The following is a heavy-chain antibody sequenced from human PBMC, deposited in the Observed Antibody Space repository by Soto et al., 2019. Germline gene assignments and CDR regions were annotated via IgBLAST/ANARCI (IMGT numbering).Heavy chain of an antibody. CDR3: AREEVYPFSPNYLDY. J-gene: IGHJ4*02. CDR2: ISSRGNYI. CDR1: GFSFSDFD. D-gene: IGHD3-3*01. Sequence: AGGSLRLSCEVSGFSFSDFDMHWVRQAPGKGLEWVSSISSRGNYIYYADSVKGRFSISRDNAMSSLYLQMHSLSAEDTAVYYCAREEVYPFSPNYLDYWGQGALVTVSS. V-gene: IGHV3-21*06.